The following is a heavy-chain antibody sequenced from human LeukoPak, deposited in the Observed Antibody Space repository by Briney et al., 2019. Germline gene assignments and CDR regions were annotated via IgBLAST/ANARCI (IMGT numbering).Heavy chain of an antibody. D-gene: IGHD3-10*01. CDR3: ARGGSGSYFSYGMDV. CDR2: IGTAGDT. Sequence: GGSLRLSCAASGFTFSSYDMHWVRQATGKGLEWVSAIGTAGDTYYPGSVKGRFTISRENAKNSLYLQVNSLRAGETAVYYCARGGSGSYFSYGMDVWGQGTTVTVSS. J-gene: IGHJ6*02. V-gene: IGHV3-13*01. CDR1: GFTFSSYD.